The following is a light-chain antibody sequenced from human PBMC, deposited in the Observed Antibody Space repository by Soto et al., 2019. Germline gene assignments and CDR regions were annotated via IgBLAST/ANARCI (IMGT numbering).Light chain of an antibody. CDR3: PSWTTSTTMI. J-gene: IGLJ2*01. Sequence: QSALTQPASVSGSPGQSITISCTGTRSDIGAYNFVSWYQQHPGEVPKLILYDVNVRPSGVSNRFSGSKSGNTASLTISGLQDEHEADDYCPSWTTSTTMIFGGRTKVTVL. CDR1: RSDIGAYNF. V-gene: IGLV2-14*03. CDR2: DVN.